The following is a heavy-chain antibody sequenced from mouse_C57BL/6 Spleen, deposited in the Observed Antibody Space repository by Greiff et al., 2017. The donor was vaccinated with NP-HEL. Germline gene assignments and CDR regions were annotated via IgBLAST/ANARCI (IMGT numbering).Heavy chain of an antibody. J-gene: IGHJ4*01. V-gene: IGHV14-4*01. CDR3: TTGYAMYY. CDR1: GFNIKDDY. CDR2: IDPENGDN. Sequence: VQLQQSGAELVRPGASVKLSCTASGFNIKDDYMHWVKQRPEQGLEWLGWIDPENGDNEYASKFQGQATITADTYSKTAYRQLSSWTSKDTAAYYCTTGYAMYYWGQGTSVTVSS.